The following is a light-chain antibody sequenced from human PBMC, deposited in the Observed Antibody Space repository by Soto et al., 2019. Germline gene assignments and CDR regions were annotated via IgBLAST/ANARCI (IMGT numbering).Light chain of an antibody. CDR2: AAS. CDR3: QQSYTTPRIT. CDR1: QDIGTY. V-gene: IGKV1-39*01. J-gene: IGKJ5*01. Sequence: DIQVTQSPSSLSASIGDSVIITCRASQDIGTYLNWYQHKPGKAPKHLIYAASSLQTGVPSRFTGSGSGTEFTLTIDSLQPEDFATYYCQQSYTTPRITFGQGTRLEIK.